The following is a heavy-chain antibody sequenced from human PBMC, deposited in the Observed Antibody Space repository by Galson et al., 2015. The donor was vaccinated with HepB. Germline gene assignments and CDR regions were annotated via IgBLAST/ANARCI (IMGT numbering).Heavy chain of an antibody. V-gene: IGHV4-59*01. CDR3: ARDASRTGLEF. CDR2: IYYGGAT. J-gene: IGHJ4*02. D-gene: IGHD3-10*01. Sequence: LSLTCNDSGGPIGSYYWNWIRQAPGKGLEWIGYIYYGGATSYNPSLKSRVTISVDTSKKQFYLDLASVTAADTAIYYCARDASRTGLEFWGQGILVTVSS. CDR1: GGPIGSYY.